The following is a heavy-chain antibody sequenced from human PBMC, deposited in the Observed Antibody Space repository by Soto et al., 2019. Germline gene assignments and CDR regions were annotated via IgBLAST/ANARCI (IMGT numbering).Heavy chain of an antibody. Sequence: QVQLQQWGAGLLKPSETLSLTCAVYGGSFSGYYWSWIRQPPGKGLEWIGEINHRGYTTYNPSLKSRVTISVDTSKNQFSLKLSSVTAADTAVHYCARVDIVTTNWFDPWGQGTPVTVSS. V-gene: IGHV4-34*01. CDR3: ARVDIVTTNWFDP. CDR1: GGSFSGYY. J-gene: IGHJ5*02. CDR2: INHRGYT. D-gene: IGHD5-12*01.